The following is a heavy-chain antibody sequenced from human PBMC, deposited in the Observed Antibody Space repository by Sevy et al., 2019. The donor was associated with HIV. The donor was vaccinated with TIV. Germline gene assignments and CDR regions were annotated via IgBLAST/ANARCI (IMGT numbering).Heavy chain of an antibody. D-gene: IGHD3-10*01. V-gene: IGHV3-7*03. CDR3: ARKRITMVRGVIGDAFGI. CDR2: IKQDGSEK. J-gene: IGHJ3*02. Sequence: GGSLRLSCAASGFTFSSYWMSWVRQAPGKGLEWVANIKQDGSEKYYVDSVKGRFTISRDNAKNSLYLQMNSLRAEDTAVYYCARKRITMVRGVIGDAFGIWGQGTMVTVSS. CDR1: GFTFSSYW.